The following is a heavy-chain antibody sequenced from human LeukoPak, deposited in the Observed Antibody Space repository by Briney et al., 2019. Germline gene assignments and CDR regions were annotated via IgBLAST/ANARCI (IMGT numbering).Heavy chain of an antibody. CDR3: ARDPLAYDFWSGYYRYFDY. Sequence: GGSLRLSCAASGFTFSDYYMSWIRQAPGKGLEWVSYISSSGSTIYYADSVKGRFTISRDNAKNSLYLQMNSLRAEDMAVYYCARDPLAYDFWSGYYRYFDYWGQGTLVTVSS. CDR1: GFTFSDYY. V-gene: IGHV3-11*04. D-gene: IGHD3-3*01. CDR2: ISSSGSTI. J-gene: IGHJ4*02.